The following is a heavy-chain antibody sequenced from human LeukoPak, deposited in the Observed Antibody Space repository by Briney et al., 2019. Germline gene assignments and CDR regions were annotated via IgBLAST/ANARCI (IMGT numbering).Heavy chain of an antibody. Sequence: ASVKVSCTASGYTFTSYAMHWVRQAPGQRLEWMGWINAGNGNTKYSQKFQGRVTITRDTSASTAYMELSSLRSEDTAVYYCARAPSGYSSSWLHYWGQGTLVTVSS. CDR3: ARAPSGYSSSWLHY. D-gene: IGHD6-13*01. J-gene: IGHJ4*02. CDR2: INAGNGNT. CDR1: GYTFTSYA. V-gene: IGHV1-3*01.